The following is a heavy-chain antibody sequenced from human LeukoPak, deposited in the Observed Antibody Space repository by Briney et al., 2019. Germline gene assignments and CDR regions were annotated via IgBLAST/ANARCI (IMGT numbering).Heavy chain of an antibody. Sequence: QPGRSLRPSCAASGFTFSSYAMHWVRQAPGKGLEWVAVISYDGSNKYYADSVKGRFTISRDNSKNTLYLQMNSLRAEDTAVYYCARDIREQWYYYYYYGMDVWGQGTTVTVSS. D-gene: IGHD6-19*01. V-gene: IGHV3-30-3*01. J-gene: IGHJ6*02. CDR3: ARDIREQWYYYYYYGMDV. CDR2: ISYDGSNK. CDR1: GFTFSSYA.